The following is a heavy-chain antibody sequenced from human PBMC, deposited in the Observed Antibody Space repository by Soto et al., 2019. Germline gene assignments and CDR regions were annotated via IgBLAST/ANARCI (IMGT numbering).Heavy chain of an antibody. D-gene: IGHD2-21*01. V-gene: IGHV3-73*02. CDR3: TGSLLAYWRGGKCHTDYYYYGMDV. J-gene: IGHJ6*02. CDR2: IRTKANSYAT. Sequence: EVQLVESGGGLVQPGASLTLSCAASGFTFRGSAMHWVRQASGTGMEWVGRIRTKANSYATAYAASVQGRFTISRDDSKSTAYLQMNSLKTEDTAVYYCTGSLLAYWRGGKCHTDYYYYGMDVWGQGTAVTVSS. CDR1: GFTFRGSA.